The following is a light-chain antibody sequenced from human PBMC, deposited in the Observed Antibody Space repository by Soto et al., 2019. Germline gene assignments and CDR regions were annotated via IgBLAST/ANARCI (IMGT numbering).Light chain of an antibody. J-gene: IGKJ1*01. CDR1: QSVAKNY. V-gene: IGKV3-20*01. CDR2: GPS. CDR3: HQYADYPQT. Sequence: IVLTQSPGTLSLSPGERATLSCRASQSVAKNYLAWYQQEPGQAPRLLIYGPSSRATGIPDRFSGSGSGTDFTLTISRLEPEDFAVYYCHQYADYPQTFGQGTKVEIK.